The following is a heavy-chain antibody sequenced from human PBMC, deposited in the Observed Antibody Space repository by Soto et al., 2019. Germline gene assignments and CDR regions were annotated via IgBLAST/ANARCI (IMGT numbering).Heavy chain of an antibody. J-gene: IGHJ4*02. CDR3: ARGADSSGYLDYFDY. CDR2: ISSRYI. Sequence: GGSLRLSCAASGFTFSTYSMNWVRQAPGKGLEWVSSISSRYIYYADSVKGRFTLSRDNANKSLYLQMNSLRGEDTAVYYCARGADSSGYLDYFDYWGQGMLVTVSS. CDR1: GFTFSTYS. V-gene: IGHV3-21*01. D-gene: IGHD3-22*01.